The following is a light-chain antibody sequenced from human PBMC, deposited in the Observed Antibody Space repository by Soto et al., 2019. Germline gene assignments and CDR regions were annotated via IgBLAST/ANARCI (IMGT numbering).Light chain of an antibody. CDR1: QSVSSN. Sequence: EIVMTQSPATLSVSPGERATLSCRASQSVSSNLAWYQQKPGQAPSLLIYGASTRATDIPARFSGSGSGTEFTLTISSLQSEDFAVYYCQQYNKWPRTFGQGTKVDIK. CDR2: GAS. CDR3: QQYNKWPRT. J-gene: IGKJ1*01. V-gene: IGKV3-15*01.